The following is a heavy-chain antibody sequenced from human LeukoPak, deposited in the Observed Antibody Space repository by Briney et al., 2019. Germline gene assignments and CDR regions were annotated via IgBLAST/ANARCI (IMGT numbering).Heavy chain of an antibody. CDR1: GGSISSSSYY. J-gene: IGHJ4*02. CDR2: IYHSGIT. CDR3: ATLVSTRYYFDY. Sequence: SETLSLTCTVSGGSISSSSYYWGWIRQPPGKGLEWIGNIYHSGITYYNHFNSSFKSRVTISIDTSKNQFSLRLTSVTAADTAVYFCATLVSTRYYFDYWGQGTLVTVSS. V-gene: IGHV4-39*01. D-gene: IGHD5/OR15-5a*01.